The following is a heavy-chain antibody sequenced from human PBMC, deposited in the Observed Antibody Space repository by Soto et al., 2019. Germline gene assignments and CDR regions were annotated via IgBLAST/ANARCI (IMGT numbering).Heavy chain of an antibody. V-gene: IGHV4-59*01. J-gene: IGHJ6*02. CDR2: IYYSGNT. D-gene: IGHD4-17*01. CDR1: GGSISSYY. Sequence: SETLSLTCTVSGGSISSYYWSWIRQSPGKGLEWIGCIYYSGNTNYNPSLKSRVTNSVNTSKNQFSLRLTSVTAADTAVYYCARAAVTHERYHYGMDVWGQGTTVTVSS. CDR3: ARAAVTHERYHYGMDV.